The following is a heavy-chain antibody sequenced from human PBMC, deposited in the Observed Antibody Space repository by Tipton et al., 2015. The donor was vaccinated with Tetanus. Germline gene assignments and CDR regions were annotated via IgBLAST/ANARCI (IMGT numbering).Heavy chain of an antibody. D-gene: IGHD3-22*01. V-gene: IGHV1-2*02. J-gene: IGHJ6*02. CDR1: GYTFTGYY. Sequence: QVQLVQSGAELKKPGASVKVSCTASGYTFTGYYMYWVRQAPGQGLEWVGWIDPSSGDTIYAQNFQGRVTMTRDTSISTVYMELSRLRSDDTAVYYCARDRGDYIYYGMGVWGPGTTVTVSS. CDR2: IDPSSGDT. CDR3: ARDRGDYIYYGMGV.